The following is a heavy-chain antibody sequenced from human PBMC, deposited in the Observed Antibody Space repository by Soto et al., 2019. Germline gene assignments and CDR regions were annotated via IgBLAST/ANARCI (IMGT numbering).Heavy chain of an antibody. Sequence: HPGGSLRLSCAASGFILSSYWMHWVRQAPGKGLVWVSRLHSDGSTTTYADSVKGRFTISRDNAKNTLYLQMNSLRAEDTAVYYCARELPTTIRGGYYYSYGMDVWGQGTTVTVSS. J-gene: IGHJ6*02. V-gene: IGHV3-74*03. CDR3: ARELPTTIRGGYYYSYGMDV. CDR2: LHSDGSTT. CDR1: GFILSSYW. D-gene: IGHD2-2*02.